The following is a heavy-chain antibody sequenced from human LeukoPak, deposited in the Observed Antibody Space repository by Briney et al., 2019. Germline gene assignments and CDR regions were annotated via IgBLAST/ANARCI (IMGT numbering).Heavy chain of an antibody. Sequence: PGRSLRLSCAASGFTFNSYAIHWVRQAPGKGLEWVAVITYDGNNQYYADSVKGRFTVSRDNSRSTVSLQMDSLRGEDTAVYYRARAPVRGAVAGVDYWGQGTLVTVSS. V-gene: IGHV3-30-3*01. D-gene: IGHD6-19*01. CDR3: ARAPVRGAVAGVDY. J-gene: IGHJ4*02. CDR2: ITYDGNNQ. CDR1: GFTFNSYA.